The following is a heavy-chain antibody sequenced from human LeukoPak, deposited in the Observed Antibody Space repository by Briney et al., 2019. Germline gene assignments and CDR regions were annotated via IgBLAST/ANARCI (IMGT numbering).Heavy chain of an antibody. Sequence: GGSLRLSCVAPGFTFNKYGVHWVRQAPGKGLEWVAVIWYDGSYEYYADSVKGRLAISRDNDKNTVNLQMNSLRVEDSAVYYCARDGSGLAVRGWFDFWGQGTLVTVSS. CDR1: GFTFNKYG. J-gene: IGHJ5*01. CDR3: ARDGSGLAVRGWFDF. V-gene: IGHV3-33*01. CDR2: IWYDGSYE. D-gene: IGHD3-10*01.